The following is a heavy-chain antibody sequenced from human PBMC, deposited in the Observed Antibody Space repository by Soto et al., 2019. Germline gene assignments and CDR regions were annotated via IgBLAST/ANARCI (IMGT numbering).Heavy chain of an antibody. CDR2: IDWDDDK. Sequence: GPTLVNPTQTLTLTCTFSGFSLSTSGMCVSWIRQPPGKALEWLALIDWDDDKYYSTSLKTRLTISKDTSKNQVVLTMTNMDPVDTATYYCARALYYYGSGRIGIDYWGQGTLVTVSS. D-gene: IGHD3-10*01. J-gene: IGHJ4*02. V-gene: IGHV2-70*01. CDR3: ARALYYYGSGRIGIDY. CDR1: GFSLSTSGMC.